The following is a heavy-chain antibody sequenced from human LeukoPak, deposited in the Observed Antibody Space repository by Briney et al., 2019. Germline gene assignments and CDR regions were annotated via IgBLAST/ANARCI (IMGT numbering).Heavy chain of an antibody. CDR1: GFNFRSYG. Sequence: GGSLRLSCAVSGFNFRSYGMHWVRQAPGKGLEWVAFIRYDGSNKYYADSVKGRFTISRDNSKNTLYLQMNSLRAEDTAVYYCARGGYSYGPTTKLVWGQGTLVTVSS. V-gene: IGHV3-30*02. J-gene: IGHJ4*02. CDR3: ARGGYSYGPTTKLV. D-gene: IGHD5-18*01. CDR2: IRYDGSNK.